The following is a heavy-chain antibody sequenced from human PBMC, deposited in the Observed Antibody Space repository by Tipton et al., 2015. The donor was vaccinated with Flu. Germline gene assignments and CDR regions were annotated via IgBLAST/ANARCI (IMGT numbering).Heavy chain of an antibody. CDR3: ARDYYDSRHGAFDL. Sequence: TLSLTCSISGGSISGYYWTWIRQPPGRGLEYIGYIHYTGNTNYNPSLKSRVTISVDTSNNHFSLTLSSVTAADTAVYYCARDYYDSRHGAFDLWGQGIMVTVSS. CDR1: GGSISGYY. CDR2: IHYTGNT. V-gene: IGHV4-59*01. D-gene: IGHD3-22*01. J-gene: IGHJ3*01.